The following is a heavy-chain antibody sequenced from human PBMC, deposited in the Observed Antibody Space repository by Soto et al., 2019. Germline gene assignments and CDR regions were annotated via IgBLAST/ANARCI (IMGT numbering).Heavy chain of an antibody. Sequence: QVQLVESGGGVVQPGRSLRLSCAASGFTFSRYGMHWVRQAPGKGLEWVAVISFDGSKKYYAESVTGRFTISRDNSKNTLYLQVNSRRAEDTAVYYWAKEAGSVTFDFWGQGTLVTVSS. CDR3: AKEAGSVTFDF. J-gene: IGHJ4*02. D-gene: IGHD4-4*01. V-gene: IGHV3-30*18. CDR2: ISFDGSKK. CDR1: GFTFSRYG.